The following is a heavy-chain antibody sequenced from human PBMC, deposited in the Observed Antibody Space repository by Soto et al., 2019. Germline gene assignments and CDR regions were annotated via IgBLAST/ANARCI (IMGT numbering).Heavy chain of an antibody. CDR2: ITSSVTTV. J-gene: IGHJ4*02. CDR1: GFTFSSYS. D-gene: IGHD6-13*01. Sequence: EVHLVESGGGLVQPGGSLRLSCAASGFTFSSYSLNWVRQAPGKGLEWVSYITSSVTTVYYADAVRGRFTISRDNAKNSLYLQMNSLRDDGTAVYYCARGSSNWAYYFDFWGQGTVVTVSS. V-gene: IGHV3-48*02. CDR3: ARGSSNWAYYFDF.